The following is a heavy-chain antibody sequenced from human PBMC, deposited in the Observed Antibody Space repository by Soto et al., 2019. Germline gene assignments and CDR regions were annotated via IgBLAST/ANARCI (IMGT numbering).Heavy chain of an antibody. CDR1: GGSISSGDYY. J-gene: IGHJ6*02. CDR2: IYYSGST. D-gene: IGHD3-9*01. CDR3: ARDSNRTRYFDWLPDYYYYGMDV. Sequence: PSETLSLTCTVSGGSISSGDYYWSWIRQPPGRGLEWIGYIYYSGSTYYNPSLKSRVTISVDTYKNQFSLKLSSVTAADTAVYYCARDSNRTRYFDWLPDYYYYGMDVWGQGTTVT. V-gene: IGHV4-30-4*01.